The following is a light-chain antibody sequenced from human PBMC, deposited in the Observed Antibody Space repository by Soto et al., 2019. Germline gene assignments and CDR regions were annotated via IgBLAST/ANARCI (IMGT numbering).Light chain of an antibody. CDR1: QAIGND. CDR2: GAS. J-gene: IGKJ5*01. V-gene: IGKV1-9*01. Sequence: DIQLTQFPSFLSASVGDTVTITCRASQAIGNDLAWYQQKPGKAPQLLIYGASTLQSGVPSRFSGSGSGTEFTLTGNSLQPEDFATYSCQQRRNYPLITFGQGTRLEFK. CDR3: QQRRNYPLIT.